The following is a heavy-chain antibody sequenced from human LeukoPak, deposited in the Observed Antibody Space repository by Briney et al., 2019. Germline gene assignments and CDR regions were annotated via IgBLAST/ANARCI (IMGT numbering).Heavy chain of an antibody. Sequence: RASVKVSCKASGNTFTSYDINWVRQATGQGLEWMGWMNPNSGNTSYAQKFQGRVTMTRNTSISTAYMELSSLRSEDTAVYYCARVPKKGGDYWGQGTLVTVSS. J-gene: IGHJ4*02. D-gene: IGHD1-26*01. CDR1: GNTFTSYD. CDR3: ARVPKKGGDY. CDR2: MNPNSGNT. V-gene: IGHV1-8*01.